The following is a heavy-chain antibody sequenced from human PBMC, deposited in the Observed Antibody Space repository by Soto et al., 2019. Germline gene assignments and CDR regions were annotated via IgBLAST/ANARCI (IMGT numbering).Heavy chain of an antibody. CDR3: PKDRLPSYSDFGT. CDR2: ISGSDDST. J-gene: IGHJ5*02. D-gene: IGHD3-10*01. V-gene: IGHV3-23*01. CDR1: GFIFSRYA. Sequence: GSLRLSCAASGFIFSRYAMSWVRQAPGKGLEWVSRISGSDDSTYYADSVKGRLTISRDNSKNTLYLQMNSLRAEDTAISLSPKDRLPSYSDFGTWGQGTLVTVSS.